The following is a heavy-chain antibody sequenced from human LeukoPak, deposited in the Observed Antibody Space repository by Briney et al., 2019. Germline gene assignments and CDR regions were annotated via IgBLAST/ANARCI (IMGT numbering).Heavy chain of an antibody. V-gene: IGHV3-23*01. CDR3: AKGWSYYFDY. CDR2: ISGSGGST. Sequence: GGSLRLSCAASGFTFSSYAMSWVRQAPGKGLEWVSAISGSGGSTYYADSVKGRFTITRDNSRNTLYLQMNSLRAEDTAVYYCAKGWSYYFDYWGQGTLVTVSS. CDR1: GFTFSSYA. J-gene: IGHJ4*02. D-gene: IGHD1-26*01.